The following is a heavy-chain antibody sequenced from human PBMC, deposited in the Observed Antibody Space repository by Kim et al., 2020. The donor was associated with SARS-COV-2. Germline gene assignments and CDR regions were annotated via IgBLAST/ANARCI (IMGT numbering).Heavy chain of an antibody. D-gene: IGHD3-3*01. V-gene: IGHV3-7*03. CDR2: IKQDGSEK. CDR1: GFTFSSYW. J-gene: IGHJ4*02. CDR3: ARGNVLRFLEWLSHGQYYFDY. Sequence: GGSLRLSCAASGFTFSSYWMSWVRQAPGKGLEWVANIKQDGSEKYYVDSVKGRFTISRDNAKNSLYLQMNSLRAEDTAVYYCARGNVLRFLEWLSHGQYYFDYWGQGTLVTVSS.